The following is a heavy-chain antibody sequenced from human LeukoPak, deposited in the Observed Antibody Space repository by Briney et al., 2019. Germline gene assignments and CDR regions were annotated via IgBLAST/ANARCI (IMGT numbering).Heavy chain of an antibody. J-gene: IGHJ4*02. D-gene: IGHD6-13*01. CDR2: IKQDGSEK. CDR1: GFNFNYAW. CDR3: ARAPGSSSSWSYFDF. Sequence: GGSLRLSCAASGFNFNYAWMSWVRQAPGKGLEWVANIKQDGSEKYYVDSVKGRFTISRDNAKNSLYLQMNSLRAEDTAVYYCARAPGSSSSWSYFDFWGQGTLVTVSS. V-gene: IGHV3-7*03.